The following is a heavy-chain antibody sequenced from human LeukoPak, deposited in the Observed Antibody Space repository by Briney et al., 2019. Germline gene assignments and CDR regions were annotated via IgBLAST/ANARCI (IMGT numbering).Heavy chain of an antibody. J-gene: IGHJ4*02. CDR2: IGTYHGNT. Sequence: GASVKVSCKASGYTFTNYGISWVRQAPGQGLEWMGWIGTYHGNTNFAQKLQGRVTLTTDTSTSTAYMELRSLRSDDTAVYYCARVYDSTTHSHQIDYGGQGTLVTVSS. CDR3: ARVYDSTTHSHQIDY. CDR1: GYTFTNYG. V-gene: IGHV1-18*01. D-gene: IGHD2/OR15-2a*01.